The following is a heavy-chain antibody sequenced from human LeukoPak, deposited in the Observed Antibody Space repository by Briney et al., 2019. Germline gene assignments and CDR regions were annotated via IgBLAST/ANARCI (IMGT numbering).Heavy chain of an antibody. V-gene: IGHV1-2*04. CDR3: ARDLGYCSSTSCYLFIDY. Sequence: ASVKVSCKASGYTFTGYYMHWVRQAPGQGLEWMGWINPNSGGTNYAQKFQGWVTMTRDTSISTAYMELSRLRSDDTAVYYCARDLGYCSSTSCYLFIDYWGQGTLVTVSP. J-gene: IGHJ4*02. D-gene: IGHD2-2*01. CDR2: INPNSGGT. CDR1: GYTFTGYY.